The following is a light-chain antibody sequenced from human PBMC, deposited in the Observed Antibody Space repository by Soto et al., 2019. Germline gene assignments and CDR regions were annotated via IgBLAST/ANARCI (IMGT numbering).Light chain of an antibody. V-gene: IGLV2-14*01. J-gene: IGLJ2*01. CDR2: EVN. CDR1: SGDVGVYNF. CDR3: SSYTSSTTVV. Sequence: QSVLTQPASVSGSPGQSITISCTVTSGDVGVYNFVSWYQQHPGKAPKLSIYEVNNRPSGVSSRFSGSKSANTASLTISGLQTEDEADYYCSSYTSSTTVVFGGGTKVTVL.